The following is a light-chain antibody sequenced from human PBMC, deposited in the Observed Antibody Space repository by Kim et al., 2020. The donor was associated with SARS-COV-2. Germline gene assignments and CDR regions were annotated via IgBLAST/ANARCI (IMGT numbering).Light chain of an antibody. J-gene: IGLJ3*02. CDR1: SSDIGAYNY. CDR2: HVN. CDR3: SSYTLSDSWV. Sequence: QSALTQPASVSGSPGQSITISCTGTSSDIGAYNYVSWCQQHPGKAPKLMIFHVNKRPSGVSSRFSGSKSAHTASLTISGLQPEDEADYYCSSYTLSDSWVFGGGTKVTVL. V-gene: IGLV2-14*01.